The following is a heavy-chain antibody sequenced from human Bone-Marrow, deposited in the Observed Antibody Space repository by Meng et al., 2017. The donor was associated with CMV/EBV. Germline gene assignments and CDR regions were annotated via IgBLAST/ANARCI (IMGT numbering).Heavy chain of an antibody. CDR2: IRYDGSNK. D-gene: IGHD3/OR15-3a*01. J-gene: IGHJ6*02. V-gene: IGHV3-30*02. Sequence: GGSLRLSCAASGFIFSSYGMHWVRQAPGKGLEWVAFIRYDGSNKYYADSVKGRFTISRDNSKNTLYLQMNSLRPEDTAVYNCVKDPSDSYYYGMDVWGQGTTVTVPS. CDR1: GFIFSSYG. CDR3: VKDPSDSYYYGMDV.